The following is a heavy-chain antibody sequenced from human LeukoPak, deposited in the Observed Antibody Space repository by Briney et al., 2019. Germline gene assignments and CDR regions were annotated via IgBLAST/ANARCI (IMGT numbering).Heavy chain of an antibody. V-gene: IGHV1-2*02. CDR3: AHSAVAADYYYYGMDV. Sequence: ASVKVSCKASGYTFTGYYMHWVRQAPAQGLEWMGWINPNSGGTNYPQKFQGRVTMTRDTSISTAYMELSRLRSDDTAVYYCAHSAVAADYYYYGMDVWGQGTTVTVSS. CDR2: INPNSGGT. CDR1: GYTFTGYY. J-gene: IGHJ6*02. D-gene: IGHD6-19*01.